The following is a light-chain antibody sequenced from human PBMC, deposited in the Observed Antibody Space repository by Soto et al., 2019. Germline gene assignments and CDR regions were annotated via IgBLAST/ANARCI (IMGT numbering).Light chain of an antibody. CDR2: EVV. CDR3: KSYDGSNTYV. V-gene: IGLV2-8*01. CDR1: KSDIGVYDF. J-gene: IGLJ1*01. Sequence: QSALTQPPSASGSPGQSVTISCTGTKSDIGVYDFVSWYQHHPGKAPRLIIYEVVQRPSGVPDRFSGSKSGNTASLTVSGLPAADQADYFCKSYDGSNTYVFGSGTKVTVL.